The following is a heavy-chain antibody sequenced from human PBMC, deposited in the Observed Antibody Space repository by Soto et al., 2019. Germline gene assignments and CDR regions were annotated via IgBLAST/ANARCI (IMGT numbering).Heavy chain of an antibody. Sequence: SETLSLTCAVYGGSFSGYYWSWIRQPPGKGLEWIGEINHSGSTNYNPSLKSRVTISVDTSKNQFSLKLSSVTAADTAVYYCASARYYDYVWGSYRSYGMDVWGQGTRVTVSS. CDR3: ASARYYDYVWGSYRSYGMDV. V-gene: IGHV4-34*01. CDR2: INHSGST. J-gene: IGHJ6*02. D-gene: IGHD3-16*02. CDR1: GGSFSGYY.